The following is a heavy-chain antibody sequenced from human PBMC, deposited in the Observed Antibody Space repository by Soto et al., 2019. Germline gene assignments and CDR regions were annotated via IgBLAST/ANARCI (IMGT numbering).Heavy chain of an antibody. CDR1: GGSISSGGYY. CDR2: IYYSGST. J-gene: IGHJ5*02. V-gene: IGHV4-31*03. Sequence: SETLSLTCTVSGGSISSGGYYWSWIRQHPGKGLEWIGYIYYSGSTYYNPSLKSRVTISVDTSKNQFSLKLSSVTAADTAVYYCARGLLNCSGGSCFPPNWFDPWGQGTLVTVSS. D-gene: IGHD2-15*01. CDR3: ARGLLNCSGGSCFPPNWFDP.